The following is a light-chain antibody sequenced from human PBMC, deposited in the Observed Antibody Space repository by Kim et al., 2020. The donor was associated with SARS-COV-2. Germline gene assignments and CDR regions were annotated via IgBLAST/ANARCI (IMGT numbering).Light chain of an antibody. V-gene: IGKV1-33*01. Sequence: DIQMTQSPSSLSASVGDRVTITCQASQDINKYLNWYQQKPGKAPKLLIFDASNLETGVPLRFSGSGSGTDFTFTISSLQPEDIAIYYCQQYHSFPPITFGQGTRLEIK. CDR3: QQYHSFPPIT. J-gene: IGKJ5*01. CDR2: DAS. CDR1: QDINKY.